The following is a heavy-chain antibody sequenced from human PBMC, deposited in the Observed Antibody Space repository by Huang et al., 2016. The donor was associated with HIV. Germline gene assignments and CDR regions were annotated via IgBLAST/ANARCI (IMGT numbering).Heavy chain of an antibody. J-gene: IGHJ4*02. D-gene: IGHD3-22*01. Sequence: EVQLVESGGGLVKPGGSLRLSCEVYGFTFSSDSMNWVRQAPVKGLEWCSSKSSSSSYMYYADSVKGRFTIARDNAKNSLYLQMNSLRVEDTAMYYCARAETYYYDTSGYLSQGRFDYWGQGTLVTVSS. CDR1: GFTFSSDS. CDR2: KSSSSSYM. V-gene: IGHV3-21*01. CDR3: ARAETYYYDTSGYLSQGRFDY.